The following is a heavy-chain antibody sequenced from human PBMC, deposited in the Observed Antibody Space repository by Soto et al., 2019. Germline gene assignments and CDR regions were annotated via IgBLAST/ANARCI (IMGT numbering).Heavy chain of an antibody. CDR2: IKQDGSEK. Sequence: GESLKISCAASGFTFSSYWMSWVRQAPGKGLEWVANIKQDGSEKYYVDSVKGRFTISRDNAKNSLYLQMNSLRAKDTAVYYCARDRETYYYGSGSYYYFDYWGQGTLVTVSS. J-gene: IGHJ4*02. CDR3: ARDRETYYYGSGSYYYFDY. V-gene: IGHV3-7*01. D-gene: IGHD3-10*01. CDR1: GFTFSSYW.